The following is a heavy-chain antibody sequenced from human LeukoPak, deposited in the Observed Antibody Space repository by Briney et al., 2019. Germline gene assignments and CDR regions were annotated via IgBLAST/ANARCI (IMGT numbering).Heavy chain of an antibody. CDR2: IIPILGIA. V-gene: IGHV1-69*04. CDR3: ARGNSNYGYYYYYMDV. Sequence: SVKVSCKASGGTFSSYAISWVRQAPGQGLEWMGRIIPILGIANYAQKFQGRVTITTDESTSTAYMELSSLRSEDTAVYYCARGNSNYGYYYYYMDVWGKGTTVTVSS. J-gene: IGHJ6*03. CDR1: GGTFSSYA. D-gene: IGHD4-11*01.